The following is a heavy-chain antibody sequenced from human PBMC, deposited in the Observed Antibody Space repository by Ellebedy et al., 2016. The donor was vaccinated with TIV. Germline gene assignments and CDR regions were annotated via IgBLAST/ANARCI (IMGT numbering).Heavy chain of an antibody. CDR3: VRGSGYCTSNTYSDN. V-gene: IGHV3-7*03. J-gene: IGHJ4*02. Sequence: PGGSLRLSCAASGFTFSYYWMSRVRQAPGKGLEWLANIKQDGSDKNYMDSVKGRFSISRDNSKNSLYLQMDSLTAEDTAVYYCVRGSGYCTSNTYSDNWGQGTLVTVSS. CDR1: GFTFSYYW. D-gene: IGHD2-2*03. CDR2: IKQDGSDK.